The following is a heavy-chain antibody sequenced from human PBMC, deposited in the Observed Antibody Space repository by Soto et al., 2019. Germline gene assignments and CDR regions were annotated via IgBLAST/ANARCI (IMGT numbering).Heavy chain of an antibody. CDR1: GGSIRTYS. CDR3: AREGVDTPTGGYYRYYGMDV. D-gene: IGHD3-3*01. V-gene: IGHV4-59*01. Sequence: SGTLSLACTVSGGSIRTYSGSWIRQPPGKGLEWIGNISNSGSSNYNPSLKSRVTISVATSKNQFSLNLNSVTAADTAVYYCAREGVDTPTGGYYRYYGMDVWGQGTTVTVSS. J-gene: IGHJ6*02. CDR2: ISNSGSS.